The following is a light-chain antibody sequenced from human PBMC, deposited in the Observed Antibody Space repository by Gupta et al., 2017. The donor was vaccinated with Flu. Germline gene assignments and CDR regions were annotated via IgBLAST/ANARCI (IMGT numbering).Light chain of an antibody. CDR2: AAS. CDR1: QSISSY. V-gene: IGKV1-39*01. J-gene: IGKJ1*01. Sequence: DIQMTQSPSSLSASVRDRVTITCRASQSISSYLNWYQQKPGKAPKLLIYAASSLQSGVPSRFSGSGSGTDFTLTISSLEPEDFGTYYCQQSYSSPPTFGQGTKVEIK. CDR3: QQSYSSPPT.